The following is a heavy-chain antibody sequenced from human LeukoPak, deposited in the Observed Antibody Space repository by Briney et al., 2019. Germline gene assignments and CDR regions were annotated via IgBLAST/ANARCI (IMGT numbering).Heavy chain of an antibody. CDR1: GFTFSRYG. J-gene: IGHJ4*02. CDR3: ARAPLYSGYVDY. D-gene: IGHD5-12*01. Sequence: GGSLRLSCAASGFTFSRYGMHWVRQAPGKGLEWVAFIRSDGSTKYWADSVKGRFPISRDNSKNTLYLQMNSLRAEDTAVYYCARAPLYSGYVDYWGQGTLVTVSS. V-gene: IGHV3-30*02. CDR2: IRSDGSTK.